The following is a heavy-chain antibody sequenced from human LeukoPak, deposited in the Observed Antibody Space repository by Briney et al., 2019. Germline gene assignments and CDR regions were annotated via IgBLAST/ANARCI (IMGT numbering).Heavy chain of an antibody. Sequence: ASLKVSCKASVYTFTGYYMHWVRQAPGEGLEWMGWINPNSGGTNYAQKFQGRVTMTRDTSISTAYMELSRLRSDDTAVYYCARDLGYSYGYLPRIIGYWGQGTLVTVSS. V-gene: IGHV1-2*02. CDR2: INPNSGGT. J-gene: IGHJ4*02. CDR1: VYTFTGYY. D-gene: IGHD5-18*01. CDR3: ARDLGYSYGYLPRIIGY.